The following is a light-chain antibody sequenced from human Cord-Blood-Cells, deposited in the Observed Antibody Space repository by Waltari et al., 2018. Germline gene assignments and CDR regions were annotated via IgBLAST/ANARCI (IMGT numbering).Light chain of an antibody. V-gene: IGLV3-1*01. CDR1: KLGDKY. CDR3: QAWDSSTVV. J-gene: IGLJ2*01. CDR2: QDS. Sequence: SYELTQPPSVSASPGQTASITCSGDKLGDKYACWHQQKPGQSPVLVIYQDSKRPSGFPELFSGCNSGNTATLTISGTQAMDEADYYCQAWDSSTVVFGGGTKLTVL.